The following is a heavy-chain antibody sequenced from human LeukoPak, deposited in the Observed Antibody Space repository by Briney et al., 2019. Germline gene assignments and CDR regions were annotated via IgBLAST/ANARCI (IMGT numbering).Heavy chain of an antibody. J-gene: IGHJ4*02. CDR3: ARLSGTIFGVVTPSDY. CDR2: INPNTGNP. CDR1: GYTFITYG. Sequence: ASVKVSCTASGYTFITYGINWVRQAPGQGLERMGWINPNTGNPMYAQGFTGRFVFSLDTSVSTAYLQISSLKAEDTAVYYCARLSGTIFGVVTPSDYWGQGTLVTVSS. D-gene: IGHD3-3*01. V-gene: IGHV7-4-1*02.